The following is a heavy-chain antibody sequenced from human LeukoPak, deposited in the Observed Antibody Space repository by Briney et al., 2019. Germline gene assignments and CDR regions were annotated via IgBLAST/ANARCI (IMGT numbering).Heavy chain of an antibody. CDR3: ARGGYYDSESYYLNY. CDR2: IYPGDSDT. Sequence: GESLKISCKVSGSSFTNYWIGWVRQMPGKGLEWMGIIYPGDSDTRYSPSFQGQVTISADKSISTAYLQWNSLKASDTAIYYCARGGYYDSESYYLNYWGQGTLVTVSS. J-gene: IGHJ4*02. CDR1: GSSFTNYW. V-gene: IGHV5-51*01. D-gene: IGHD3-10*01.